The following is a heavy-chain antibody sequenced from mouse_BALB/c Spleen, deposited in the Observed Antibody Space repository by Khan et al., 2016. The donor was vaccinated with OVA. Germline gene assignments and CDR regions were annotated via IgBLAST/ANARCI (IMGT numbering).Heavy chain of an antibody. D-gene: IGHD2-3*01. V-gene: IGHV1-87*01. Sequence: QVQLKQSGAELARPGASVKLSCKASGYTFTGYWMQWVKQRPGQGLEWIGAIYPGIGDTRYTQKFRGKATLTADTSSTTAYMQLSSLASEDSAVYYGARTGGTYDVYFGYFDVWGAGTTVTVSS. J-gene: IGHJ1*01. CDR2: IYPGIGDT. CDR3: ARTGGTYDVYFGYFDV. CDR1: GYTFTGYW.